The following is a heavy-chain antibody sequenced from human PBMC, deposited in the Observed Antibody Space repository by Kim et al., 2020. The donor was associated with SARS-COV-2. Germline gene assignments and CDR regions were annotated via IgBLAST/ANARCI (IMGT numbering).Heavy chain of an antibody. J-gene: IGHJ4*01. CDR3: ARDGSWHYYGSGSYDY. V-gene: IGHV3-33*01. CDR1: GFTFSSYG. CDR2: IWYDGSNK. Sequence: LSLTCAASGFTFSSYGMHWVRQAPGKGLEWVAIIWYDGSNKYYADSVKGRFTISRDNSKNTLYLQMNSLRAEDTAVYYFARDGSWHYYGSGSYDYWG. D-gene: IGHD3-10*01.